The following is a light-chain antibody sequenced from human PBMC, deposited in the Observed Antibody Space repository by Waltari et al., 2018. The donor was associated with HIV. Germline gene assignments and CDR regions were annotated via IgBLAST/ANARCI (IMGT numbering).Light chain of an antibody. CDR3: MQALQTWT. J-gene: IGKJ1*01. Sequence: DIELTQSPVSLTVSPGEPASISCRSGQSLLHSYGYNDLDWYVQKPGQSPRLLFYLGSNRASGVPDRFRASGSGTHFTLDISRVEAEDVGVYYCMQALQTWTFGQGTKVEIK. V-gene: IGKV2-28*01. CDR2: LGS. CDR1: QSLLHSYGYND.